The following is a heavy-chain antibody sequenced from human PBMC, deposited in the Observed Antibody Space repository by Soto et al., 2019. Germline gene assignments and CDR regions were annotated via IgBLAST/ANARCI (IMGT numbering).Heavy chain of an antibody. CDR3: ARGIVVVVAAIVGHYYYGMDV. J-gene: IGHJ6*02. CDR1: GYTFTSYG. D-gene: IGHD2-15*01. V-gene: IGHV1-18*01. CDR2: ISAYNGNT. Sequence: QVPLVQSGAEVKKPGASVKVSCKASGYTFTSYGISWVRQAPGQGLEWMGWISAYNGNTNYAQKLQGRVTMTTDTSTSTAYMELRSLRSDDTAVYYCARGIVVVVAAIVGHYYYGMDVWGQGTTVTVSS.